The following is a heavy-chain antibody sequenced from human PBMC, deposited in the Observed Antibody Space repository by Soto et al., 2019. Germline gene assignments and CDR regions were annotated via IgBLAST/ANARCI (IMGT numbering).Heavy chain of an antibody. V-gene: IGHV4-59*01. J-gene: IGHJ4*02. D-gene: IGHD3-22*01. CDR3: ARDRSYYYDSSGKGRPYFDY. CDR1: GGSISSYY. CDR2: IYYSGST. Sequence: PPETLSLTCTVSGGSISSYYWSWIRQPPGKGLEWIGYIYYSGSTNYNPSLKSRVTISVDTSKNQFSLKLSSVTAADTAVYYCARDRSYYYDSSGKGRPYFDYWGQGPLVSVS.